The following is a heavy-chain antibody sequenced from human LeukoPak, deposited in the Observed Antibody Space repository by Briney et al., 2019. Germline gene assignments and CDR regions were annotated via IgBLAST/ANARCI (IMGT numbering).Heavy chain of an antibody. CDR2: IFPGVSDT. Sequence: GESLKSSCKGSEYSFATYWIGWVRQMPGQGLEWMGIIFPGVSDTRYSPSFQGQVTISADKSISTAYLQWSSLKASDTAIYYCASEYCSGGNCYVDYWGQGTLVTVSS. D-gene: IGHD2-15*01. V-gene: IGHV5-51*01. CDR3: ASEYCSGGNCYVDY. J-gene: IGHJ4*02. CDR1: EYSFATYW.